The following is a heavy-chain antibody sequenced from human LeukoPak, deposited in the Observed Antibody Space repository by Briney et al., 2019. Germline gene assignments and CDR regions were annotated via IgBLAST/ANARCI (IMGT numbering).Heavy chain of an antibody. D-gene: IGHD5-24*01. CDR1: GFTFSSYA. V-gene: IGHV3-30*09. J-gene: IGHJ5*02. Sequence: GGSLRLSWVASGFTFSSYAMHWVRQAPGKGLEWVAVISDDGSNRYYADSVKGRFAISRDNSKSTLYLQMSSLRADDTAVYYCATAWLGLTGDGYTADNWFVPWGQGTLVTVSS. CDR3: ATAWLGLTGDGYTADNWFVP. CDR2: ISDDGSNR.